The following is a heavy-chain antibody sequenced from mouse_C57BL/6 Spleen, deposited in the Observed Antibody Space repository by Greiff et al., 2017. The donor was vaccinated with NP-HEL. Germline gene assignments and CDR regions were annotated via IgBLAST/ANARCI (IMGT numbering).Heavy chain of an antibody. Sequence: DVKLQESGPGLVKPSQSLSLTCSVTGYSITSGYYWNWIRQFPGNKLEWMGYISYDGSNNYNPSLKNRISITRDTSKNQFFLKLNSVTTEDTATYYCASSNPPGNYAMDYWGQGTSVTVSS. D-gene: IGHD2-5*01. J-gene: IGHJ4*01. CDR3: ASSNPPGNYAMDY. CDR2: ISYDGSN. CDR1: GYSITSGYY. V-gene: IGHV3-6*01.